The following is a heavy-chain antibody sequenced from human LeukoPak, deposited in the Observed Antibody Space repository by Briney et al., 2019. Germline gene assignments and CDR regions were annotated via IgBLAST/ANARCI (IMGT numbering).Heavy chain of an antibody. D-gene: IGHD3-10*01. J-gene: IGHJ3*02. Sequence: GGSLRLSCAASGFTFSSYGMHWVRQAPGKGLEWVAFIRYDENKEYYVDSVKGRFTISRDNSKNTLYLQMNSLRAEDTALYYCAKDLTYYYGLGSSTNAFDIWGQGTMVTVSS. CDR1: GFTFSSYG. CDR3: AKDLTYYYGLGSSTNAFDI. V-gene: IGHV3-30*02. CDR2: IRYDENKE.